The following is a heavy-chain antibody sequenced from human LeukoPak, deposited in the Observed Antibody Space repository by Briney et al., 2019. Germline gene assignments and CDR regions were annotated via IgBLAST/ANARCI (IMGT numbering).Heavy chain of an antibody. CDR2: IYYSGST. V-gene: IGHV4-39*01. Sequence: PSETLSLTCTVSGGSISSSSYCWGWIRQPPGKGLEWIGSIYYSGSTFYNPSLKSRVTISVDTSKNQFSLKLSSVTAADSAVYYCARHTVAGTAYYYYGMDVWGQGTTVTVSS. CDR1: GGSISSSSYC. CDR3: ARHTVAGTAYYYYGMDV. J-gene: IGHJ6*02. D-gene: IGHD6-19*01.